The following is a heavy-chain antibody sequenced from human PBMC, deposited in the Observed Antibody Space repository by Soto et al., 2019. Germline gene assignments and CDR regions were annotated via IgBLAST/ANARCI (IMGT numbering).Heavy chain of an antibody. J-gene: IGHJ4*02. D-gene: IGHD6-13*01. V-gene: IGHV1-69*06. Sequence: QAQVVQSGAEVRKPGSSVKLSCKASEGTFNSYAIAWVRQAPGQGLEWMGGIIPYYNTLNYAQKFQDRVTITADNSTSTVYMELCRLRSGDTAVYFCASGSSRGYPYFFDSWAQGTLVTVSS. CDR3: ASGSSRGYPYFFDS. CDR2: IIPYYNTL. CDR1: EGTFNSYA.